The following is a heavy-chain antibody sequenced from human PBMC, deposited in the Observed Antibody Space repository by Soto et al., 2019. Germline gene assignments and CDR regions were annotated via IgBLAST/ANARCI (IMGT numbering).Heavy chain of an antibody. CDR2: ISGSGGST. J-gene: IGHJ4*02. V-gene: IGHV3-23*01. CDR3: AKDDPLCFGELLVVDY. Sequence: GGSLRLSCAASGFTFSSYAMSWVRQAPGKGLEWVSAISGSGGSTYYADSVKGRFTISRDNSKNTLYLQMNSLRAEDTAVYYLAKDDPLCFGELLVVDYWGQGTLVTVSS. D-gene: IGHD3-10*01. CDR1: GFTFSSYA.